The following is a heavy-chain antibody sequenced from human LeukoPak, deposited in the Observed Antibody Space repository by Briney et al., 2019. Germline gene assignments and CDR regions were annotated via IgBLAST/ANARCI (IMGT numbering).Heavy chain of an antibody. Sequence: SVKVSCKASGGTFSSYAISWVRQAPGQGLEWMGGIIPIFGTANYAQKFQGRVTITADKSTSAAYMELSSLRSEDTAVYYCASALQTSNYYYGMDVWGKGTTVTVSS. CDR3: ASALQTSNYYYGMDV. CDR2: IIPIFGTA. V-gene: IGHV1-69*06. J-gene: IGHJ6*04. CDR1: GGTFSSYA.